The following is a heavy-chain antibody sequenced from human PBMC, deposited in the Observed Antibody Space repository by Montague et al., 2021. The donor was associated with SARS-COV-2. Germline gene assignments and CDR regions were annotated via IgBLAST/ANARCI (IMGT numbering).Heavy chain of an antibody. Sequence: SETLSLTCSVSGGSVSSGSYYWSWIRQPPGKRLECIGYIYYSGSAYYNPYNPSLMSRAIISIDTSKNQFSLNLNSVTAADTAVYYCAKGDMVRGIPYIDNWGQGNLVTVSS. D-gene: IGHD3-10*01. J-gene: IGHJ4*02. CDR3: AKGDMVRGIPYIDN. CDR1: GGSVSSGSYY. CDR2: IYYSGSA. V-gene: IGHV4-61*01.